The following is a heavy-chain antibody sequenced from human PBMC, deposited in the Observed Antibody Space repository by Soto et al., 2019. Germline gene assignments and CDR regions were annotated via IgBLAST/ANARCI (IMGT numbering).Heavy chain of an antibody. CDR3: ARGDIVVAGPGNDY. CDR2: ISSSSTYI. J-gene: IGHJ4*02. V-gene: IGHV3-21*01. D-gene: IGHD6-19*01. CDR1: GFTFSSYS. Sequence: PGGSLRLSCAASGFTFSSYSMNWVRQAPGKGLEWVSSISSSSTYIYYADPVKGRFTSSRDNAKNALYLQMNSLRAEDTAVYYCARGDIVVAGPGNDYWGQGTLVTVSS.